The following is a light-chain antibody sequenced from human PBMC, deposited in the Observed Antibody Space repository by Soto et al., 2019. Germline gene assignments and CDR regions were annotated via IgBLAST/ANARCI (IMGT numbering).Light chain of an antibody. Sequence: QSALTQPASVSGSPGQSITISCAGTTSDVAYYDLVSWYQQHPGRAPKLLIYEVHKRPSGISVRFSGSKSGATASLTISGLLPEDEAVYFCCTYAGHVPKFGGGTKLIVL. V-gene: IGLV2-23*02. J-gene: IGLJ2*01. CDR2: EVH. CDR1: TSDVAYYDL. CDR3: CTYAGHVPK.